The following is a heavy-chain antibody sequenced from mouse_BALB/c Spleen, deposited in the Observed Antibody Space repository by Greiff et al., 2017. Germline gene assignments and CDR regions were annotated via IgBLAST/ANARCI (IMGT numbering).Heavy chain of an antibody. D-gene: IGHD2-14*01. CDR2: INPYNDGT. CDR1: GYTFTSYV. CDR3: ARNGRYDDGAWFAY. V-gene: IGHV1-14*01. J-gene: IGHJ3*01. Sequence: EVQLQQSGPELVKPGASVKMSCKASGYTFTSYVMHWVKQKPGQGLEWIGYINPYNDGTKYNEKFKGKATLTSDKSSSTAYMELSSLTSEDSAVYYCARNGRYDDGAWFAYWGQGTLVTVS.